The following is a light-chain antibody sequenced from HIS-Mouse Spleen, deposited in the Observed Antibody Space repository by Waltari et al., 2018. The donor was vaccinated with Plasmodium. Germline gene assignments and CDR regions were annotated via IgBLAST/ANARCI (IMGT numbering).Light chain of an antibody. CDR2: GAS. CDR1: QSVSSSY. Sequence: EIVLTQSPGTLSLSPGERATLSCRARQSVSSSYLAWYQQNPGQAPRLLIYGASSRATGIPDRFSGSGSGTDFTLTISRLEPEDFAVYYCQQYGSSPPWTFGQGTKVEIK. J-gene: IGKJ1*01. CDR3: QQYGSSPPWT. V-gene: IGKV3-20*01.